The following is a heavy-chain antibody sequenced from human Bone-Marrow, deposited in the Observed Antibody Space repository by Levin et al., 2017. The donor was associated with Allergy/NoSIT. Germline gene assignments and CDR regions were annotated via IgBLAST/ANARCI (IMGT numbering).Heavy chain of an antibody. CDR3: AKDDWGYGSGSGAFDI. Sequence: PGGSLRLSCAASGFTFSSYGMHWVRQAPGKGLEWVAVISYDGSNKYYADSVKGRFTISRDNSKNTLYLQMNSLRAEDTAVYYCAKDDWGYGSGSGAFDIWGQGTMVTVSS. V-gene: IGHV3-30*18. CDR1: GFTFSSYG. D-gene: IGHD3-10*01. CDR2: ISYDGSNK. J-gene: IGHJ3*02.